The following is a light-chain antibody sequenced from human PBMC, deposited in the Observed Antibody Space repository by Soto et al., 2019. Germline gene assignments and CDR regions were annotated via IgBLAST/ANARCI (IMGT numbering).Light chain of an antibody. CDR1: QSVSSN. J-gene: IGKJ1*01. Sequence: EIVMTQSPATLSVSPWERTTLSCRASQSVSSNFAWYQQKPGQAPRLLIYGASSRATGIPDRFSGGGSGTDFTLTISRLEPEDFAVYYCQQCGSSPETFGQGTKVDIK. V-gene: IGKV3-20*01. CDR2: GAS. CDR3: QQCGSSPET.